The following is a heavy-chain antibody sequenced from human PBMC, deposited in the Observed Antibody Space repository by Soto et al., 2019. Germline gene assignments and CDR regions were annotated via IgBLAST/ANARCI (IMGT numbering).Heavy chain of an antibody. J-gene: IGHJ4*02. CDR1: ENTISTYY. D-gene: IGHD6-19*01. V-gene: IGHV1-46*01. CDR2: INPSGGTT. Sequence: QVQLVQSGAEVKKPGASVKLSCKASENTISTYYIHWVRQAPGQGLEWMGIINPSGGTTSSAPKFQGRVTMTRDTSTTTVFMDLSSLKSEDTAVYYCARDGSDGVDYWGQGPLVTVSS. CDR3: ARDGSDGVDY.